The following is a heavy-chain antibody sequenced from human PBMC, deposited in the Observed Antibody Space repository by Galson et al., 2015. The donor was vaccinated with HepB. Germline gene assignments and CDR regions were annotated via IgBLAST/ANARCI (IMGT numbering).Heavy chain of an antibody. V-gene: IGHV1-3*01. CDR2: INAGNGNT. J-gene: IGHJ4*02. CDR3: ARSVPYSGSYWGQPSYYLDY. D-gene: IGHD1-26*01. CDR1: GYTFTSYV. Sequence: SAKVSCKASGYTFTSYVIHWVRQAPGQRLEWMGWINAGNGNTKYSQKFQGRVTITRDTSASTAYMDLSSLRSEDTAVYYCARSVPYSGSYWGQPSYYLDYWGQGTLVTVST.